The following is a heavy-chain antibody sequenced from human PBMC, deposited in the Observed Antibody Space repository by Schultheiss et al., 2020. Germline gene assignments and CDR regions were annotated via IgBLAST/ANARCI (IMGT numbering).Heavy chain of an antibody. CDR3: ARDGSAMDV. CDR1: GGSISSSSYY. V-gene: IGHV4-39*07. J-gene: IGHJ6*02. CDR2: IYYSGST. Sequence: SATLSLTCTVSGGSISSSSYYWGWIRQPPGKGLEWIGSIYYSGSTYYNPSLKSRVTISVDTSKNQISLKLSSVTAADTAVYYCARDGSAMDVWGQGTTVTVSS.